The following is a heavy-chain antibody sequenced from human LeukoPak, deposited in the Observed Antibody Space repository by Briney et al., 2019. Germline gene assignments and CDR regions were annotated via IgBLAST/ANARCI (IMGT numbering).Heavy chain of an antibody. CDR1: GGSFSGYY. V-gene: IGHV4-34*01. Sequence: PSETLSLTCAVYGGSFSGYYWSWIRQPPGKGLEWIGEINHSGSTNYNTSLKSRVTISVDTSKNQFSLKLSSVTAADTAVYYCARGLTDILTGYSSYYFDYWGQGTLVTVSS. J-gene: IGHJ4*02. D-gene: IGHD3-9*01. CDR3: ARGLTDILTGYSSYYFDY. CDR2: INHSGST.